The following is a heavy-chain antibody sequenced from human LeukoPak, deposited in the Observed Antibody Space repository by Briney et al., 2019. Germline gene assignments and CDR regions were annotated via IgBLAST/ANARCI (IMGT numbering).Heavy chain of an antibody. CDR2: ISSDGSNK. CDR3: ARDTSTTLDY. Sequence: GGSLRLSCAASGFIFSSYVMQWVRQAPGKGLEWAAAISSDGSNKYYTDSVKGRFTISRDNSKNTLYLQMNSLRAEDTAEYYCARDTSTTLDYWGQGTLVTVSS. CDR1: GFIFSSYV. J-gene: IGHJ4*02. D-gene: IGHD2-15*01. V-gene: IGHV3-30*04.